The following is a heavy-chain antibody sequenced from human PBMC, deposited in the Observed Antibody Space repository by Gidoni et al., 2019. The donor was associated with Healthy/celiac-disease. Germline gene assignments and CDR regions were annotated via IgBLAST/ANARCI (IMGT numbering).Heavy chain of an antibody. Sequence: EVQLVESGGGLIQPGGSLRLSCAASGFTVSSNYMSWVRQAPGKGREWVSVIDSGGSTYYADSVKGRFTISRDNSKNTLYLQMNSLRAEDTAVYYCARDKGPFDSSGYYAYWGQGTLVTVSS. CDR2: IDSGGST. CDR3: ARDKGPFDSSGYYAY. CDR1: GFTVSSNY. V-gene: IGHV3-53*01. J-gene: IGHJ4*02. D-gene: IGHD3-22*01.